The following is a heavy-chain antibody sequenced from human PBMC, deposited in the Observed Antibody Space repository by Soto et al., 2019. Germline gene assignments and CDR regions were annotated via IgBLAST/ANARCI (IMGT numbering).Heavy chain of an antibody. CDR3: ARDGACSGGSCYSSWFDP. CDR1: GGSISSYY. CDR2: IYYSGST. Sequence: TLSLTCTVSGGSISSYYWSWIRQPPGKGLEWIGYIYYSGSTNYNPSLKSRVTISVDTSKNQFSLKLSSVTAADTAVYYCARDGACSGGSCYSSWFDPWGQGTLVTVSS. J-gene: IGHJ5*02. D-gene: IGHD2-15*01. V-gene: IGHV4-59*01.